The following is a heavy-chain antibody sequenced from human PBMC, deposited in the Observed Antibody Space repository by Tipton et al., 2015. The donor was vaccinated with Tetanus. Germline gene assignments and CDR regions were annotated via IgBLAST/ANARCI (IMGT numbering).Heavy chain of an antibody. CDR1: GVSISGGRYY. D-gene: IGHD1-26*01. CDR3: ARDQARGARGWNYFDF. CDR2: IYSSGST. V-gene: IGHV4-31*03. Sequence: TLSLTCTVSGVSISGGRYYWSWIRQRPGKGLEWIGDIYSSGSTYTDSSIKGRVTISVDTSENQFSLRLNSVTAADTAVYYCARDQARGARGWNYFDFWGLGSLVAVSS. J-gene: IGHJ4*02.